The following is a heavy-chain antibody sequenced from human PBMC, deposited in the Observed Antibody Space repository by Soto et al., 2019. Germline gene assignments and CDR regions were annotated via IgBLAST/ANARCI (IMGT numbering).Heavy chain of an antibody. CDR2: IYHSGST. CDR1: GGSISSSNW. Sequence: NLSETLSLTCAVSGGSISSSNWWSWVRQPPGKGLEWIGEIYHSGSTNYNPSLKSRVTISVDKSKNQFSLKLSSVTAADTAVYYCARDGTTYYDFWSGYYSGTPTYYYYGMDVWGQGTTVTVSS. D-gene: IGHD3-3*01. J-gene: IGHJ6*02. CDR3: ARDGTTYYDFWSGYYSGTPTYYYYGMDV. V-gene: IGHV4-4*02.